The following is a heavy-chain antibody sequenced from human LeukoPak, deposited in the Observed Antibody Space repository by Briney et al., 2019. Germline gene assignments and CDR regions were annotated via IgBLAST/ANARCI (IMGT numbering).Heavy chain of an antibody. CDR2: IYTDGNT. CDR3: ARDLSGYCTSGTCYAFDI. CDR1: GITFINAW. D-gene: IGHD2-15*01. J-gene: IGHJ3*02. Sequence: GESLRLSCTTSGITFINAWMTWVRQAPGKGLEWVSVIYTDGNTYYADSVKGRFTISRDKSKNTMYLQMNSLRAEDTALYYCARDLSGYCTSGTCYAFDIWGQGTMVTVSS. V-gene: IGHV3-53*01.